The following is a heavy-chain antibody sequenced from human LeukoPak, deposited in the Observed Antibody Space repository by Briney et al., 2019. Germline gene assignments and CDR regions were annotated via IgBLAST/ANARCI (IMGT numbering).Heavy chain of an antibody. J-gene: IGHJ4*02. CDR2: IYFSGSA. CDR1: GGPISNSMTY. Sequence: SETLSLTCSVSGGPISNSMTYWGWIRQSPGKGLEWIGSIYFSGSAYYNPSLQSRVTISIDRSKNEFSLNVNSMTAADTAVYYCARDRSGWYNYWGQGTLVTVSS. CDR3: ARDRSGWYNY. D-gene: IGHD6-19*01. V-gene: IGHV4-39*07.